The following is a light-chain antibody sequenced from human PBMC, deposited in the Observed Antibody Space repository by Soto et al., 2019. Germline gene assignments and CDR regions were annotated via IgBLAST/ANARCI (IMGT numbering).Light chain of an antibody. CDR1: NSDIGGNNY. CDR3: SSYTSTTTRV. Sequence: QSALTQPASVSGSPGQSITISCTGTNSDIGGNNYVSWYQQHPGKAPKLIIYEVSDRPSGVSNRFSGSKSGNTASLTISGLQAEDEADYYCSSYTSTTTRVFGGGTKLTVL. V-gene: IGLV2-14*01. CDR2: EVS. J-gene: IGLJ3*02.